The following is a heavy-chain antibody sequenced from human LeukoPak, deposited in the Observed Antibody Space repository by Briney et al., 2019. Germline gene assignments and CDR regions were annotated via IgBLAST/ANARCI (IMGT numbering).Heavy chain of an antibody. CDR3: ARDSSRGYTADY. CDR1: GFAFSIYH. V-gene: IGHV3-48*04. CDR2: ISAGNRAI. J-gene: IGHJ4*01. D-gene: IGHD5-24*01. Sequence: GGSLTLFCAASGFAFSIYHMNWIRQATGKGLEWVSYISAGNRAIYYGDSVKGRFTISRDDAKNSVYLQMNSLRAEDTAVYYCARDSSRGYTADYWGHGTLVTVSS.